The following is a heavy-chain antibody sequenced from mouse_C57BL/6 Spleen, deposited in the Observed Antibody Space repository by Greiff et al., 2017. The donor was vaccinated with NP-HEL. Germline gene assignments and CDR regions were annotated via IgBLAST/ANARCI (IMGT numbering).Heavy chain of an antibody. D-gene: IGHD2-3*01. CDR3: ARGLNDGFYWYFDV. CDR1: GYAFTNYL. Sequence: QVQLQQSGAELVRPGTSVKVSYKASGYAFTNYLIEWVKQRPGQGLEWIGVINPGSGGTNYNEKFKGKATLTADKSSSTAYMQLSSLTSEDSAVYFCARGLNDGFYWYFDVWGTGTTVTVSS. CDR2: INPGSGGT. J-gene: IGHJ1*03. V-gene: IGHV1-54*01.